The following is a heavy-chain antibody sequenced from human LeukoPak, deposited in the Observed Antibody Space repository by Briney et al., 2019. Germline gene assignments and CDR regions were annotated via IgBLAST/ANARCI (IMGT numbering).Heavy chain of an antibody. D-gene: IGHD6-19*01. Sequence: PSETLSLTRTVSGGSTSRYYWNWIRQPAGKGLEWIGRIHTSGSTNYNPSLKSRVTVSVDTSKNQFSMKLSSVTAADTAVYYCARGKVVAGTPGQNSWDYWGQGTLVTVSS. V-gene: IGHV4-4*07. CDR3: ARGKVVAGTPGQNSWDY. CDR1: GGSTSRYY. J-gene: IGHJ4*02. CDR2: IHTSGST.